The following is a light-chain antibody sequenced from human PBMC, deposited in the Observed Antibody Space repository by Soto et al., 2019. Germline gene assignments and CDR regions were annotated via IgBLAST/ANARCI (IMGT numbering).Light chain of an antibody. J-gene: IGLJ2*01. CDR3: QSYDGNYVV. Sequence: NFMLTQPHSVSESPGKTVTISCTRGSGSIASNYVQWYQQRPGSAPTTVIYEDYQRPSGVPDRFSGSIDSSSNSASLTISGLKTEDEADYYCQSYDGNYVVFGGGTKL. CDR2: EDY. CDR1: SGSIASNY. V-gene: IGLV6-57*04.